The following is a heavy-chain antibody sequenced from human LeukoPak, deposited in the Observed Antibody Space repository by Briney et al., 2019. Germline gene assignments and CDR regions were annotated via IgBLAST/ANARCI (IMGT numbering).Heavy chain of an antibody. V-gene: IGHV3-74*01. Sequence: GGSLRLSCTASGFIFSSYWMHWVRQPPGKGLEWVSRMNSDGSSTNYADSAKGRLTISRDNAKNTLYLQMNGLRVEDTAVYYCVRDLVYGTGDQRFDYWGQGTLVTVSS. J-gene: IGHJ4*02. CDR2: MNSDGSST. CDR1: GFIFSSYW. D-gene: IGHD7-27*01. CDR3: VRDLVYGTGDQRFDY.